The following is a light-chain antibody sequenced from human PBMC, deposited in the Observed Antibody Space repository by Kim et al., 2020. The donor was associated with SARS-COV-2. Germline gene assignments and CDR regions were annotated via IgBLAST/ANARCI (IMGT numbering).Light chain of an antibody. V-gene: IGKV1-39*01. J-gene: IGKJ3*01. CDR1: QSISSH. Sequence: ASVGVRVTITCRTTQSISSHLNWYQQKPGRAPKLLISAASTLQGGFPSRFSGSGSETDFTLTISSLQPEDFATYFCQQSYIAPFTFGPGTKVDIK. CDR3: QQSYIAPFT. CDR2: AAS.